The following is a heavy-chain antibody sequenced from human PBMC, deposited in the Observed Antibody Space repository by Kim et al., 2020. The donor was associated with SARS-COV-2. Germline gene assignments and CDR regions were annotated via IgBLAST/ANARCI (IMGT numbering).Heavy chain of an antibody. CDR3: AREGLATLTQFEY. V-gene: IGHV1-3*01. D-gene: IGHD5-12*01. Sequence: KYSQKFAGRVTMTRDTYASTAYMELNSLASEDTAVYYCAREGLATLTQFEYWGQGSLVTVSS. J-gene: IGHJ4*02.